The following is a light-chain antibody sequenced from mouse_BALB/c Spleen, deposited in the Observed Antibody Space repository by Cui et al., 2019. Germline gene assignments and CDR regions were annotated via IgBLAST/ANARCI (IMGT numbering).Light chain of an antibody. J-gene: IGKJ2*01. CDR2: YTS. Sequence: DIQMTQITTYLSTSLVARVTINCRASQDINNYLKWYQHEPDGTVKRLIYYTSRLHSGVPSRFSGSGSGTDYSLTISNLEAEDFATYFCQQGNPVPYTFGGGTKLEIK. CDR1: QDINNY. CDR3: QQGNPVPYT. V-gene: IGKV10-96*01.